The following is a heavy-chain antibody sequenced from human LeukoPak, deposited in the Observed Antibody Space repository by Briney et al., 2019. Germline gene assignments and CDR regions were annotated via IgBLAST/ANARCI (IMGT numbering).Heavy chain of an antibody. D-gene: IGHD1-26*01. J-gene: IGHJ6*02. CDR2: IYTSGST. V-gene: IGHV4-61*02. CDR3: AREISGSYPGVYYYGLDV. Sequence: SETLSLTCTVSGGSISSGSYYWSWIRQPAGKGLEWIGRIYTSGSTNYNPSLKSRVTISVDRSKSQFSLKLSSVTAADTAVYYCAREISGSYPGVYYYGLDVWGQGTTVTVSS. CDR1: GGSISSGSYY.